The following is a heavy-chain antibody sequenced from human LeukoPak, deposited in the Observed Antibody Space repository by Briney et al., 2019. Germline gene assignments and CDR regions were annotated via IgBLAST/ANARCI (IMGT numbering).Heavy chain of an antibody. Sequence: PSETLSLTCDVSGASISNSHWTWIRQPAGKGLEWIGRIDGSGNTIYSPFLKNRVTMSVDTSKKQFSLKLGSVTAADTAFYYCARWCSSSSCYGGYDYWGQGTPVTVSS. J-gene: IGHJ4*02. D-gene: IGHD2-2*01. CDR2: IDGSGNT. CDR3: ARWCSSSSCYGGYDY. V-gene: IGHV4-59*10. CDR1: GASISNSH.